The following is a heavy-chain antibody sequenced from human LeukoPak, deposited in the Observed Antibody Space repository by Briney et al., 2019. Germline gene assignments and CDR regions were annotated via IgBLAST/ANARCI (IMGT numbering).Heavy chain of an antibody. Sequence: VASVKVSCKASGYTFTGYYLHWVRQAPGQGLEWMGWINPNSGATNYAQKFQGRVTMTRDTSTSTAYVELSRLISDDTAVYYCARDFDYHLLRFDPWGQGTLVTVSS. J-gene: IGHJ5*02. D-gene: IGHD3-9*01. V-gene: IGHV1-2*02. CDR3: ARDFDYHLLRFDP. CDR1: GYTFTGYY. CDR2: INPNSGAT.